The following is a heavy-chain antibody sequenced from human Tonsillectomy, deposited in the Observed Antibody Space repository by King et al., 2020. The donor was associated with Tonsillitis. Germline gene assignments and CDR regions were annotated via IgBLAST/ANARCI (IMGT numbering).Heavy chain of an antibody. CDR2: INQDGSEK. D-gene: IGHD1-26*01. J-gene: IGHJ6*03. V-gene: IGHV3-7*03. CDR3: ARVAGSYSNYMGV. CDR1: GFTFRSYW. Sequence: VQLLESGGGLVQPGGSLRLSCEGSGFTFRSYWMSWVRQSPGKGLVWVGNINQDGSEKYYVGSVKGRFTISRENAKDSLYLQMNSPRAEDTAVYYCARVAGSYSNYMGVWGKGTTVTVSS.